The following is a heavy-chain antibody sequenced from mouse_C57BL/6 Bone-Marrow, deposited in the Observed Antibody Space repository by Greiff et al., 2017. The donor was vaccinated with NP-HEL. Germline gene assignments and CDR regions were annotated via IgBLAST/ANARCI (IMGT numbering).Heavy chain of an antibody. D-gene: IGHD2-5*01. J-gene: IGHJ3*01. Sequence: DVQLQESGGGLVQPGGSLKLSCAASGIDFSRYWMSWVRRAPGKGLEWIGEINPDSSTINYAPSLKDKFIISRDNAKNTLYLQMSKVRSEDTALYYCAPKSNGGWFAYWGQGTLVTVSA. V-gene: IGHV4-1*01. CDR1: GIDFSRYW. CDR2: INPDSSTI. CDR3: APKSNGGWFAY.